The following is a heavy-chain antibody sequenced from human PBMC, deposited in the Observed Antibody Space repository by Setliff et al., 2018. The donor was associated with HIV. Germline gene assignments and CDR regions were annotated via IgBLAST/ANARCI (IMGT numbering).Heavy chain of an antibody. CDR1: GFSLSTSGVG. V-gene: IGHV2-5*01. Sequence: SDPTLVNPTQTLTLTCTFSGFSLSTSGVGVGWIRQPPGKALEWHALIYWNDDKRYSPSLKSRLTITKDISKTQVVLTMTNMDPVDTATYYRAHRLSYYDTSGYYSYYFDYWGQGTLVTVSS. J-gene: IGHJ4*02. D-gene: IGHD3-22*01. CDR2: IYWNDDK. CDR3: AHRLSYYDTSGYYSYYFDY.